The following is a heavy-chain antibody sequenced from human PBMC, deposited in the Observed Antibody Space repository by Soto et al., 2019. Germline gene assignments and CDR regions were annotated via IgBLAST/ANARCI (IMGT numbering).Heavy chain of an antibody. CDR3: ARVEDYFDSSGYNY. Sequence: XSVKVSCKASGYSFTNYGITWVRQAPGQGLEWMGWISAYNGDTHYSQKIQDRLTMTTDTSTSTAYMDLRSLTSDDTAVYYCARVEDYFDSSGYNYWGQDPLVTVSS. CDR1: GYSFTNYG. CDR2: ISAYNGDT. D-gene: IGHD3-22*01. V-gene: IGHV1-18*01. J-gene: IGHJ4*02.